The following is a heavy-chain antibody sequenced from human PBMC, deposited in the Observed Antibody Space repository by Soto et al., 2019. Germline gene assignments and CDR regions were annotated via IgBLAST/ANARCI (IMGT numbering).Heavy chain of an antibody. Sequence: SDTLSHTCTLSGRSISSRDYYGMWIRQPPGKGREGIGDIYYSGGAYYNPSLNSRVTKSVDTPNKQLSLKPSSLSAAGAAGCYCARGSYCYDSSGYFHHGGQGTLVNVPP. D-gene: IGHD3-22*01. CDR3: ARGSYCYDSSGYFHH. J-gene: IGHJ4*01. CDR1: GRSISSRDYY. CDR2: IYYSGGA. V-gene: IGHV4-30-4*02.